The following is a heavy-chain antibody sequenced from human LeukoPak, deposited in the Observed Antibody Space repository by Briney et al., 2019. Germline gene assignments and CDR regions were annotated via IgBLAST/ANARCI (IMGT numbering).Heavy chain of an antibody. Sequence: GGSLRLSCAASGFTFSTYAMSWVRQAPGKGLEWVSAISGSGGSTYYADSVKGRFTISRDNSKNTLYLQMNSLRAEDTAVYYCAKDPDYGDYGVRSSEVDPWGQGTLVTVSS. V-gene: IGHV3-23*01. CDR1: GFTFSTYA. CDR2: ISGSGGST. D-gene: IGHD4-17*01. CDR3: AKDPDYGDYGVRSSEVDP. J-gene: IGHJ5*02.